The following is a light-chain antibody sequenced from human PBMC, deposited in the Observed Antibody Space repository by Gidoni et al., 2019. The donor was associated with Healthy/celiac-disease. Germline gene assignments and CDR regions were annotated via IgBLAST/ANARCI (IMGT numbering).Light chain of an antibody. CDR3: QQYGSSPDT. J-gene: IGKJ2*01. CDR2: GAS. CDR1: QRVSSSY. Sequence: DIVLTQSPGTLSLAPGESATLSCRASQRVSSSYLAWYQQKPGQAPRLLIYGASSRATGIPDRFSGSGSGTDFTLTISRLEPEDFAVYYCQQYGSSPDTFGQGTKLEIK. V-gene: IGKV3-20*01.